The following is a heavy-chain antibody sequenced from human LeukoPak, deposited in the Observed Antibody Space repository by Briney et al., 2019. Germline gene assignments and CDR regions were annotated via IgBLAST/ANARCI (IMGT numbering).Heavy chain of an antibody. J-gene: IGHJ5*02. Sequence: ASVKVSCKASGGTFSSYAISWVRQAPGQGLEWMGWISAYNGNTNYAQELQGRVTMTTDTSTSTAYMELRSLRSDDTAVYYCARDIIAAAGSRFDPWGQGTLVTVSS. D-gene: IGHD6-13*01. CDR3: ARDIIAAAGSRFDP. CDR2: ISAYNGNT. V-gene: IGHV1-18*01. CDR1: GGTFSSYA.